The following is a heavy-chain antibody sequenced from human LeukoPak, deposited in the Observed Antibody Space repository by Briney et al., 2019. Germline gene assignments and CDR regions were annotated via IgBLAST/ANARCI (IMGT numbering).Heavy chain of an antibody. CDR1: GGSISSYY. CDR3: ARVVTMVRGAHNWFDP. Sequence: SETLSLTCTASGGSISSYYWSWIRQPPGKGLEWIGYIYYSGSTNYNPSLKSRVTISVDTSKNQFSLKLSSVTAADTAVYYCARVVTMVRGAHNWFDPWGQGTLVTVSS. V-gene: IGHV4-59*01. J-gene: IGHJ5*02. D-gene: IGHD3-10*01. CDR2: IYYSGST.